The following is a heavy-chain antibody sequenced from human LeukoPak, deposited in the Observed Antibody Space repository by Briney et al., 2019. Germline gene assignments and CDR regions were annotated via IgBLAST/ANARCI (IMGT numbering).Heavy chain of an antibody. V-gene: IGHV3-49*03. CDR3: TRGHSYGLY. Sequence: GGSLRLSXTASGFTFSDYAMSWFRQAPGKGLEWLGFIRSKAYGGITEYAASVKGRFTISRDDSKSIAYLQMNSLKTEDTAVYYCTRGHSYGLYWGQGTLVTVSS. D-gene: IGHD5-18*01. J-gene: IGHJ4*02. CDR1: GFTFSDYA. CDR2: IRSKAYGGIT.